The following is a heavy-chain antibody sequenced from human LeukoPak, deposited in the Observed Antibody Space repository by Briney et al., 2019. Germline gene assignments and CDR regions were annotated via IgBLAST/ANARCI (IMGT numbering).Heavy chain of an antibody. D-gene: IGHD1-26*01. CDR3: ASLLEGNY. CDR1: GFTFSNYV. Sequence: PGGSLRLSCAASGFTFSNYVIHWVRQAPGKGLEWVAVISYDGSNKYYVDSVKGRFTISRDNSKNTLYLQMNSLRAEDTAVYYCASLLEGNYWGQGTLVTVSS. J-gene: IGHJ4*02. V-gene: IGHV3-30-3*01. CDR2: ISYDGSNK.